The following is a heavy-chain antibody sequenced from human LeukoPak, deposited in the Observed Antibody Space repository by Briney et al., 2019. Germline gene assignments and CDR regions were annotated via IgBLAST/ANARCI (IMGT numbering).Heavy chain of an antibody. CDR1: GFTFSDYY. D-gene: IGHD5-12*01. Sequence: GGSLRLSCAASGFTFSDYYMSWIRQAPGKGLEWVSYISSSSSYTNHADSVKGRFTISRDNAKNSLYLQMNSLRAEDTAVYYCARVGGYSGYDSPLGIYFDYWGQGTLVTVSS. V-gene: IGHV3-11*06. CDR2: ISSSSSYT. CDR3: ARVGGYSGYDSPLGIYFDY. J-gene: IGHJ4*02.